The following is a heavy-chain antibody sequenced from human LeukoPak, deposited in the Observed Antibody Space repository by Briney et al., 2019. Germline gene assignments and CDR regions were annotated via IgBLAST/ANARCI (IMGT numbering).Heavy chain of an antibody. D-gene: IGHD2-2*01. V-gene: IGHV3-20*04. CDR1: GFTFDDYG. J-gene: IGHJ6*03. CDR2: INWNGGST. CDR3: ARGGYCSSTSCYGYYYYYMDV. Sequence: GGSLRLSCAASGFTFDDYGMSWVRQAPGKGLEWVSGINWNGGSTGYADSVKGRFTISRDNAKNSLYLQMNSLRAEDTALYYCARGGYCSSTSCYGYYYYYMDVWGKGTRSPSP.